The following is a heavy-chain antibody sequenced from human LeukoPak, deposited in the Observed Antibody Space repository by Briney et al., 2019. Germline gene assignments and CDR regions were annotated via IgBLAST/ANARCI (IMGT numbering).Heavy chain of an antibody. CDR1: GLTYINYG. Sequence: PGGSLRLSCAASGLTYINYGMNWVRQAPGKGLEWVSAISGSGGSTYYADSVKGRFTISRDNSKNTLCLQMNSLRAEDTAVYYCAKAPLAYCGGDCYSAWEGSDMVDIWGQGTMVTVSS. J-gene: IGHJ3*02. V-gene: IGHV3-23*01. D-gene: IGHD2-21*02. CDR2: ISGSGGST. CDR3: AKAPLAYCGGDCYSAWEGSDMVDI.